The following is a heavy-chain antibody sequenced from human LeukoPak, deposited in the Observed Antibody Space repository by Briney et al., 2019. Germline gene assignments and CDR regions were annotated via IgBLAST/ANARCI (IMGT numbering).Heavy chain of an antibody. CDR2: INSDGTTT. CDR3: ARDYSSWFDY. J-gene: IGHJ4*02. V-gene: IGHV3-74*01. D-gene: IGHD6-6*01. Sequence: TGGSLRLSCAASGFTFTGYWMHWVRQAPGKGLVWVSIINSDGTTTNYADSVKGRFTISRDNAKNTLYLQLNSLRPEDTAVYYCARDYSSWFDYWGQGTLVTVSS. CDR1: GFTFTGYW.